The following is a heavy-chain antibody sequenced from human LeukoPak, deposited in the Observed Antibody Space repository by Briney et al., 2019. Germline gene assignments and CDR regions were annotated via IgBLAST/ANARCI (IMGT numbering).Heavy chain of an antibody. CDR2: ISANGEAA. J-gene: IGHJ3*01. CDR1: EFSFSRFA. Sequence: GGSLRLSCAASEFSFSRFAMAWVRRAPGKGLEWVSVISANGEAAHYAASVRGRFTISRDNSENTVFLQMNSLKAEDTAVYYCAKDPSGSVSGALDLWGQRTKVFLSS. D-gene: IGHD1-26*01. V-gene: IGHV3-23*01. CDR3: AKDPSGSVSGALDL.